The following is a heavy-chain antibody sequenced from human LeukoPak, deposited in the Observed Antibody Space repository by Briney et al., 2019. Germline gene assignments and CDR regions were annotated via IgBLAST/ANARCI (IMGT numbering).Heavy chain of an antibody. J-gene: IGHJ4*02. CDR3: AKDFDDRFLEWLAPDY. V-gene: IGHV3-30*02. Sequence: GGSLRLSCAASGFTFSIYGMHWVRQAPGKGLEWVAFADSVKGRFTISRANSKNTLYLQMKSLRAEATAVYYCAKDFDDRFLEWLAPDYWGQGTMVTVSS. D-gene: IGHD3-3*01. CDR1: GFTFSIYG.